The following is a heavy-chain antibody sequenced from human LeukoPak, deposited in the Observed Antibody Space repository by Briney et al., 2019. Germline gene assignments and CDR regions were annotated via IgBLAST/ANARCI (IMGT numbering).Heavy chain of an antibody. Sequence: SETLSLTCTVSGGSISSYYWSWIRQPPGKGLEWIGYIYTSGSTNYNPSLKSRVTISVDTSKNQFSLKLSSVTAADTAVYYCAGQREQLVNYYYYYMDVWGKGTTVTVSS. V-gene: IGHV4-4*09. CDR2: IYTSGST. CDR1: GGSISSYY. CDR3: AGQREQLVNYYYYYMDV. D-gene: IGHD6-13*01. J-gene: IGHJ6*03.